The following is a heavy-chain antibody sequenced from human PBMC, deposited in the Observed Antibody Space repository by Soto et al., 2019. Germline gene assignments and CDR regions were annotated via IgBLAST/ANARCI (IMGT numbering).Heavy chain of an antibody. V-gene: IGHV3-74*01. Sequence: PGGSLRLSCAASGFTFSTYWMHWVRQAPGKGLVWVSRINSDGSSTYYADSVKGRFTISRDNAKNSLYLQMNSLRDEDTVVYYCARDGSITMVRGVNFDYWGQGTLVTVSS. D-gene: IGHD3-10*01. CDR3: ARDGSITMVRGVNFDY. CDR1: GFTFSTYW. J-gene: IGHJ4*02. CDR2: INSDGSST.